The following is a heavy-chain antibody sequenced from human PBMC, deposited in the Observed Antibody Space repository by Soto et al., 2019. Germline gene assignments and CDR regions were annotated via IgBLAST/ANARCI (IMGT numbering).Heavy chain of an antibody. Sequence: QVQLEESGGGVVQPGRSLRLSCAASRLTFNNYDMHWVRQAPGKGLEWVAVISYDGSDKYYGDSVKGRFTISRDNSKNTLYLQMNSLRGDDTAVYYCAKDRGHYGSGSYYGTLHYYGMDVWGQGTTVTVSS. V-gene: IGHV3-30*18. J-gene: IGHJ6*02. CDR2: ISYDGSDK. CDR3: AKDRGHYGSGSYYGTLHYYGMDV. D-gene: IGHD3-10*01. CDR1: RLTFNNYD.